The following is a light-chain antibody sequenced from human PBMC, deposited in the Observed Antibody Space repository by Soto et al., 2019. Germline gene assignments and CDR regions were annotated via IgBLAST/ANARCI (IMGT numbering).Light chain of an antibody. CDR2: EVN. CDR3: TSYGGRDNLM. CDR1: SSDIGAYNY. J-gene: IGLJ3*02. V-gene: IGLV2-8*01. Sequence: QSALPQPPSASGSPGQSVTISCTGTSSDIGAYNYVSWFQQHPGEAPKLIISEVNKWPSGVPDRFSGSKSGNTASLTVSGLQAEDEADYYCTSYGGRDNLMFGGGTKLTVL.